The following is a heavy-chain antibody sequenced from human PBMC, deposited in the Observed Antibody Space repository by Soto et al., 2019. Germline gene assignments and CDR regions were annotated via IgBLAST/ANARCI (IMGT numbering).Heavy chain of an antibody. CDR3: ARTNFPGAVTTDYYYMDV. D-gene: IGHD4-4*01. V-gene: IGHV5-51*01. CDR1: GYSFTSYW. Sequence: GESLKISCKGSGYSFTSYWIGWVRQMPGKGLEWMGIIYPGDSDTRYSPSFQGQVTISADKSISTAYLQWSSLKASDTAMYYCARTNFPGAVTTDYYYMDVWGKGTTVTVSS. CDR2: IYPGDSDT. J-gene: IGHJ6*03.